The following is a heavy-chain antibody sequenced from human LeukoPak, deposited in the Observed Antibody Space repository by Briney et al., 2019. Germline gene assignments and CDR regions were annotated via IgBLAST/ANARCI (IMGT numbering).Heavy chain of an antibody. V-gene: IGHV4-59*12. CDR1: GGSISGYY. J-gene: IGHJ4*02. D-gene: IGHD3-22*01. Sequence: SETLSLTCTVSGGSISGYYWSWIRQPPGKGLEWIGYIYYSGSTNYNPSLKSRVTMSIDTSKNQFSLQLTSVTAADTAVYYCARGTYFSDTYYFDYWGQGTLVTVSS. CDR3: ARGTYFSDTYYFDY. CDR2: IYYSGST.